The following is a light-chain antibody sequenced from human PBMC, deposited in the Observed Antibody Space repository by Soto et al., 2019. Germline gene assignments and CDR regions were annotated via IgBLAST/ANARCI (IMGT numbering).Light chain of an antibody. Sequence: QSVLTQPPSVSGAPGQRVTISCTGSSSNIGAGYDVHWYQQLPGTAPKLLIFGNNNRPSGVPDRFSGSKSGTSASLSITGREAEAEADYYCQSYDSSLSVLVFGGGTQLTVL. CDR3: QSYDSSLSVLV. CDR2: GNN. CDR1: SSNIGAGYD. V-gene: IGLV1-40*01. J-gene: IGLJ3*02.